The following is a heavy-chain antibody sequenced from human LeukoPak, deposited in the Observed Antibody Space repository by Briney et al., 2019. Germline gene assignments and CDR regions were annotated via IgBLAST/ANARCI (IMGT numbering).Heavy chain of an antibody. J-gene: IGHJ4*02. D-gene: IGHD3-3*01. Sequence: GGSLSLSCAASGFSVINAWMSWVRQAPGQGLEWVGRIKSRADGGTTGYAAPVEGRFSISRDDSENTLYLQMNSLQIDDTALYYCLIFPGRWGQGTLVTVSS. V-gene: IGHV3-15*05. CDR3: LIFPGR. CDR1: GFSVINAW. CDR2: IKSRADGGTT.